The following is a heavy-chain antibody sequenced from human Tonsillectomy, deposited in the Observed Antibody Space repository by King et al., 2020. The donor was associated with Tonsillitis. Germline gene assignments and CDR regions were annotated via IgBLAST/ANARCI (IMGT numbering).Heavy chain of an antibody. J-gene: IGHJ6*03. CDR2: ISAYNANT. Sequence: QLVQSGPEVKKPGASVKVSCKASGYTFTSFVIGWVRQAPGQGLEWMGWISAYNANTSYAQKLQGRVSMTTDTSTSTAYMELRSLRSDDTAVYYCARAGIRWEPYYYYYMDVWGKGTTVTVSS. D-gene: IGHD1-26*01. V-gene: IGHV1-18*01. CDR3: ARAGIRWEPYYYYYMDV. CDR1: GYTFTSFV.